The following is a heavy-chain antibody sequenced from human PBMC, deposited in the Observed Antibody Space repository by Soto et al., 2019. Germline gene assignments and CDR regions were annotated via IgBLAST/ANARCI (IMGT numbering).Heavy chain of an antibody. D-gene: IGHD2-2*02. CDR3: ARGGVPAAIHYYFDY. V-gene: IGHV4-30-4*01. J-gene: IGHJ4*02. CDR2: IYYSGST. Sequence: QVQLQESGPGLVKPSQTLSLTCTVSGGSISSGDYYWSWIRQPPGKGLEWIGYIYYSGSTYYNPSLESRVTISVDTSKNQFSLKLSSVTAADTAVYYCARGGVPAAIHYYFDYWGQGTLVTVSS. CDR1: GGSISSGDYY.